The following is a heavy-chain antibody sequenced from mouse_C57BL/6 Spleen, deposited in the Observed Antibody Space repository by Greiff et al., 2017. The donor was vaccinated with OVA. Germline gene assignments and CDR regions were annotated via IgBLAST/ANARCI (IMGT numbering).Heavy chain of an antibody. D-gene: IGHD1-2*01. CDR3: ARLGFLLRLMDY. CDR1: GYAFSSYW. CDR2: IYPGDGDT. J-gene: IGHJ4*01. V-gene: IGHV1-80*01. Sequence: QVQLKESGAELVKPGASVKISCKASGYAFSSYWMNWVKQRPGKGLEWIGQIYPGDGDTNYNGKFKGKATLTADKSSSTAYMQLSSLTSEDSAVYFCARLGFLLRLMDYWGQGTSVTVSS.